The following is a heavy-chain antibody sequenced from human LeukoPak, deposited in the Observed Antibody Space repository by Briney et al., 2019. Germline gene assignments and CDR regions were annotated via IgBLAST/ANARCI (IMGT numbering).Heavy chain of an antibody. D-gene: IGHD3-22*01. J-gene: IGHJ5*02. V-gene: IGHV4-39*01. CDR3: ARLTMYYYDSSGYYSNWFDP. Sequence: SETLSLTCTVSGGSISSSSYYWGWIRQPPGKGLEWIGSIYYSGGTYYNPSLKSRVTISVDTSKNQFSLKLSSVTAADTAVYYCARLTMYYYDSSGYYSNWFDPWGQGTLVTVSS. CDR2: IYYSGGT. CDR1: GGSISSSSYY.